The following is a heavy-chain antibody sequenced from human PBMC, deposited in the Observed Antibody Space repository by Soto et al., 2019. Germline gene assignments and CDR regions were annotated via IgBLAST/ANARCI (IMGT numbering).Heavy chain of an antibody. V-gene: IGHV2-5*02. Sequence: QITLKESGPTLVKPTQTLTLTCTFSGFSLSTSGVGVGRIRQPPGKALEWLAVIYWDDDKRYSPSLKSRLTITKDTSKNQVVLTMTNMDPVDTATYYCAHRRPSAAFDYWGQGTLVTVSS. CDR3: AHRRPSAAFDY. D-gene: IGHD2-15*01. CDR2: IYWDDDK. CDR1: GFSLSTSGVG. J-gene: IGHJ4*02.